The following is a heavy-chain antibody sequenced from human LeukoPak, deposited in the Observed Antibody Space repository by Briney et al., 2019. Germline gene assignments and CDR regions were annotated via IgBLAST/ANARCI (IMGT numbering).Heavy chain of an antibody. CDR1: GYMFTSYG. J-gene: IGHJ6*02. Sequence: SVKVSCKASGYMFTSYGISWVRQAPGQGLEWMGGIIPIFGTANYAQKFQGRVTITTDESTSTAYMELSSLRSEDTAVYYCARAQTRYFDWLPYYYYGMDVWGQGTTVTVSS. CDR3: ARAQTRYFDWLPYYYYGMDV. D-gene: IGHD3-9*01. V-gene: IGHV1-69*05. CDR2: IIPIFGTA.